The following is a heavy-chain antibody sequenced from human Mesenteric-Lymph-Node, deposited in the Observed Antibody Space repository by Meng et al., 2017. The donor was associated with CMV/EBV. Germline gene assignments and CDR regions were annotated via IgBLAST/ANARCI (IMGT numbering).Heavy chain of an antibody. CDR2: ISYDGSNK. CDR3: AKSKSSSWASDFDY. Sequence: SCKASGYTFTGYYMHWVRQAPGKGLEWVAVISYDGSNKYYADSVKGRFTISRDNSKNTLYLQMNSLRAEDTAVYYCAKSKSSSWASDFDYWGQGTLVTVSS. D-gene: IGHD6-13*01. V-gene: IGHV3-30*04. J-gene: IGHJ4*02. CDR1: GYTFTGYY.